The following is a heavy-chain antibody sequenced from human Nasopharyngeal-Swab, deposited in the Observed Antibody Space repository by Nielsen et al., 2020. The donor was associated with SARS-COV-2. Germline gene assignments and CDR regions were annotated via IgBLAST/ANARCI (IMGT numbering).Heavy chain of an antibody. CDR3: AKSPPGSTRDYYYYGMDV. V-gene: IGHV3-23*01. CDR1: GFTFSIYA. CDR2: ISGSGGST. Sequence: SCAASGFTFSIYAMSWVRPAPGKGLEWVSAISGSGGSTYYADPVKGRFTISSHNSKNTPDLQMNSLRAEDTAVYYCAKSPPGSTRDYYYYGMDVWGQGTTVTVSS. J-gene: IGHJ6*02. D-gene: IGHD2-2*01.